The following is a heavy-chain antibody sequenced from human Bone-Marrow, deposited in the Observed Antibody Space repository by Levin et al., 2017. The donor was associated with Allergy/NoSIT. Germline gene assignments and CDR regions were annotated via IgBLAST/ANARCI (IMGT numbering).Heavy chain of an antibody. CDR1: GFTFSDYY. J-gene: IGHJ3*02. CDR3: ARVWLRGVYDAFDI. CDR2: FSSSSFYT. D-gene: IGHD3-10*01. V-gene: IGHV3-11*03. Sequence: KLGESLKISCAASGFTFSDYYMSWIRQAPGKGLEWVSYFSSSSFYTNYADSVKGRFTISRDNAKNSLYLQMNSLRAEDTAVYYCARVWLRGVYDAFDIWGQGTMVTVSS.